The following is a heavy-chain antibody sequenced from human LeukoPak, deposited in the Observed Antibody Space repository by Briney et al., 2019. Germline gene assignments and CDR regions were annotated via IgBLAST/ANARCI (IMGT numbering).Heavy chain of an antibody. V-gene: IGHV3-48*03. CDR1: GLTFSSYE. Sequence: GGSLRLSCAPSGLTFSSYEVNWVRQAPGKGLEWVSYISSSGSTIYYADSVKGRFTISRDNAKNSLYPQMNSLRAEDTAVYYCAELGITMIGGVWGKGTTVTISP. D-gene: IGHD3-10*02. CDR3: AELGITMIGGV. CDR2: ISSSGSTI. J-gene: IGHJ6*04.